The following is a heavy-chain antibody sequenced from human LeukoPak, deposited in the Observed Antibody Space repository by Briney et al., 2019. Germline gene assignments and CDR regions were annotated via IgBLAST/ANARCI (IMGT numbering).Heavy chain of an antibody. V-gene: IGHV3-30*02. J-gene: IGHJ4*02. CDR1: GFSLSDYG. CDR3: ARPRLVYYFDY. Sequence: GALRLSCAASGFSLSDYGMHWVRQAPGNGLEWVAFIKYDGSSKYYADSMMGRFTISRDNSRNTLYLQMNSLRTDDTAVYYCARPRLVYYFDYWGQGTLVTVSS. CDR2: IKYDGSSK.